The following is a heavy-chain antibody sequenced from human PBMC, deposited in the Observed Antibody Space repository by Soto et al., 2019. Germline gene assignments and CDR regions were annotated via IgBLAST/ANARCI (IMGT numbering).Heavy chain of an antibody. CDR2: ISGSGGST. Sequence: PGGSLRLSCAASGFTFSSYAMSWVRQAPGKGLEWVSAISGSGGSTYYADSVKGRFTISRDNSKNTLCLQMNSLRAEDTAVYYCAKSPRRYYDILTEPNSGQGTLVTVSS. J-gene: IGHJ4*02. CDR1: GFTFSSYA. D-gene: IGHD3-9*01. CDR3: AKSPRRYYDILTEPN. V-gene: IGHV3-23*01.